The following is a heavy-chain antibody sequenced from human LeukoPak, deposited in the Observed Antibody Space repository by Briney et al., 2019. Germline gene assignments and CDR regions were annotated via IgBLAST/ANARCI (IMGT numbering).Heavy chain of an antibody. J-gene: IGHJ3*02. Sequence: GRSLRLSCAASGFIVSINYMSWVRQAPGKGLEWVSVIYSSGGTYYTDSVKGRFTISRDNAKNSLYLQMNSLRAEDTAVYYCARDYLALLGGAPYDAFDIWGQGTMVTVSS. V-gene: IGHV3-66*01. CDR1: GFIVSINY. D-gene: IGHD1-26*01. CDR2: IYSSGGT. CDR3: ARDYLALLGGAPYDAFDI.